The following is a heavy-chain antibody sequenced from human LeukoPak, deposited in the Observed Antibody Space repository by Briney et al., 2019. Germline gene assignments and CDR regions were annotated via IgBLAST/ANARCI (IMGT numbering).Heavy chain of an antibody. J-gene: IGHJ5*02. D-gene: IGHD2-15*01. CDR1: GDSISSSSYY. CDR3: VRDRTVVVVVAATQAHWFDP. Sequence: PSETLSLTCTVSGDSISSSSYYRGWIRQPPGKGLEWIGSFSYSGSTYYNPSLKSRVTISVDTSKNQFSLKLSSVTAADTAVYYCVRDRTVVVVVAATQAHWFDPWGQGTLVTVSS. CDR2: FSYSGST. V-gene: IGHV4-39*07.